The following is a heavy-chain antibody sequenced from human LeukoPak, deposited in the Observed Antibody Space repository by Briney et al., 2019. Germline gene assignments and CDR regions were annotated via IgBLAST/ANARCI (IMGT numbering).Heavy chain of an antibody. V-gene: IGHV4-34*01. J-gene: IGHJ4*02. CDR2: INHSGST. CDR3: ARDRTTGWMGSSGY. D-gene: IGHD3-22*01. Sequence: PSETLSLTCAVYGGSFSGYYWSWIRQPPGKGLEWIGEINHSGSTNYNPSLKSRVTISVDTSKNQFSLKLSSVTAADTAVYYCARDRTTGWMGSSGYWGQGTLVTVSS. CDR1: GGSFSGYY.